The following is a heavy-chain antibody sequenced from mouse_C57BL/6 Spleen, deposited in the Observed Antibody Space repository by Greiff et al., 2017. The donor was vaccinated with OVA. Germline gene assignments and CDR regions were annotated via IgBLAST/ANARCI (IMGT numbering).Heavy chain of an antibody. Sequence: VQLQQSGAELVKPGASVKLSCKASGYTFTSYWMHWVKQRPGRGLEWIGRIDPSSGGTKYNEKFKSKATLTVDKPSSTAYMQLSSLTSEDSAVYYCARSPIYYYGSSHHFDYWRQGTTLTVSS. V-gene: IGHV1-72*01. CDR1: GYTFTSYW. CDR3: ARSPIYYYGSSHHFDY. J-gene: IGHJ2*01. CDR2: IDPSSGGT. D-gene: IGHD1-1*01.